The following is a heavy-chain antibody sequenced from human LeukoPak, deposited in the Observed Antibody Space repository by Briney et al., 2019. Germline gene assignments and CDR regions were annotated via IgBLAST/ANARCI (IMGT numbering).Heavy chain of an antibody. CDR3: ARFDDFGDRFDY. J-gene: IGHJ4*02. CDR2: ISYDGSNK. Sequence: GGSLRLSCAASGFTFSSYGMHWVRQAPGKGLEWVAVISYDGSNKYYADSVKGRFTISRDNSKNTLYLQMNSLRAEDTAVYYCARFDDFGDRFDYWGQGTLVTVSS. CDR1: GFTFSSYG. D-gene: IGHD4-17*01. V-gene: IGHV3-30*03.